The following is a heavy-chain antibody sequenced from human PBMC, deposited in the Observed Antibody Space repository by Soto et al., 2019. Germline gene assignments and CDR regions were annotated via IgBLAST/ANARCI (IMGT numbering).Heavy chain of an antibody. J-gene: IGHJ4*02. CDR1: GGSISSYY. CDR3: ARVLPNCGGDCMGFDY. CDR2: IYYSGST. Sequence: SETLSLTCTVSGGSISSYYWSWIRQPPGKGLEWIGYIYYSGSTNYNPSLKSRVTISVDTSKNQFSLKLSSVTAADTAVYYCARVLPNCGGDCMGFDYWGQGTLVTVSS. V-gene: IGHV4-59*01. D-gene: IGHD2-21*02.